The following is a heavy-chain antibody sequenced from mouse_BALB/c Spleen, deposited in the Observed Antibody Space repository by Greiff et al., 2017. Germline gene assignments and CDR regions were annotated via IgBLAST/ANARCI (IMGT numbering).Heavy chain of an antibody. V-gene: IGHV14-3*02. Sequence: VQLQQSGAELVKPGASVKLSCTASGFNIKDTYMHWVKQRPEQGLEWIGRIDPANGNTKYDPKFQGKATITADTSSNTAYLQLSSLTSEDTAVYYCASWYGSVFDYWGQGTTLTVSS. CDR2: IDPANGNT. CDR1: GFNIKDTY. CDR3: ASWYGSVFDY. D-gene: IGHD2-10*02. J-gene: IGHJ2*01.